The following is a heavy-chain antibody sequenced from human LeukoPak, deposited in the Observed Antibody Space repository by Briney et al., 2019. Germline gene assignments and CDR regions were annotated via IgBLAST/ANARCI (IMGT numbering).Heavy chain of an antibody. J-gene: IGHJ4*02. CDR3: ARGPVPAAIDY. D-gene: IGHD2-2*01. V-gene: IGHV4-59*10. CDR2: IYTSGST. Sequence: SETLSLTCAVYGGSFSSYYWSWIRQPAGKGLEWIGRIYTSGSTNYNPSLKSRVTMSVDTSKNQFSLKLSSVTAADTAVYYCARGPVPAAIDYWGQGTLVTVSS. CDR1: GGSFSSYY.